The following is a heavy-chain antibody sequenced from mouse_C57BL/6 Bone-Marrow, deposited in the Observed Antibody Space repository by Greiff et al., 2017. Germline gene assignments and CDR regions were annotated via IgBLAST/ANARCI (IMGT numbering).Heavy chain of an antibody. CDR2: IWSGGST. J-gene: IGHJ3*01. Sequence: QVQLQQSGPGLVQPSQSLSITCTVSGFSLTSYGVHWVRQSPGKGLEWLGVIWSGGSTDYNAAFISRLSISKDNSKSQVFFKMNSLQADDTAIYYCARTTTVVASPAYWGQGTLVTVSA. CDR3: ARTTTVVASPAY. V-gene: IGHV2-2*01. CDR1: GFSLTSYG. D-gene: IGHD1-1*01.